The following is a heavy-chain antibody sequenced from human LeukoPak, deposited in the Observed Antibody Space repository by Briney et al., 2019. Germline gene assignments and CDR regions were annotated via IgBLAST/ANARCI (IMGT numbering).Heavy chain of an antibody. V-gene: IGHV4-39*01. CDR3: VRQGYCSGGSCYSYFDY. J-gene: IGHJ4*02. CDR2: IYYSGST. D-gene: IGHD2-15*01. CDR1: GGSISSSSYY. Sequence: SETLSLTCTVSGGSISSSSYYWGWIRQPPGTGLEWIGSIYYSGSTYYNPSLKSRVTISVDTSKNQFSLKLSSVTAADTAVYYCVRQGYCSGGSCYSYFDYWGQGTLVTVSS.